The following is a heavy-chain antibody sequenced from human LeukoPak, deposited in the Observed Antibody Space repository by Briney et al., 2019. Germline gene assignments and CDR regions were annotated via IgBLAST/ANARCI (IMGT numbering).Heavy chain of an antibody. D-gene: IGHD5-18*01. CDR2: IKSKTDGGTT. CDR3: TTLDTAMVAFDY. CDR1: GLTLGSRY. Sequence: GGSLRLSCVASGLTLGSRYMNWVRQAPGKGLEWVGRIKSKTDGGTTDYAAPVKGRFTISRDDSKNTLYLQMNSLKTEDTAVYYCTTLDTAMVAFDYWGQGTLVTVSS. V-gene: IGHV3-15*07. J-gene: IGHJ4*02.